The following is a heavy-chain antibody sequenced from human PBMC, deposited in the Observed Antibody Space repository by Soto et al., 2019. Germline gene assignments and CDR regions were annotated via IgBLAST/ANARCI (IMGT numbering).Heavy chain of an antibody. V-gene: IGHV1-8*01. D-gene: IGHD4-4*01. CDR3: ARVFLGENKERDVTPPTIDY. Sequence: GASVKVSCKASGYTFTSYDINWVRQATGQGLEWMGWMNPNSGNTGYAQKFQGRVTMTRNTSISTAYMELSSLRSEDTAVDYCARVFLGENKERDVTPPTIDYWGQGTLVTVSS. J-gene: IGHJ4*02. CDR2: MNPNSGNT. CDR1: GYTFTSYD.